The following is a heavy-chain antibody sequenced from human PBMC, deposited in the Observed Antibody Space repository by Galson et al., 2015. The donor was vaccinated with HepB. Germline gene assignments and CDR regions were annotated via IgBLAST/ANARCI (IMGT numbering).Heavy chain of an antibody. V-gene: IGHV3-33*06. CDR2: IWYDGSNK. D-gene: IGHD1-7*01. CDR1: GFTFSSCG. CDR3: AKDHITGTTSLDY. Sequence: SLRLSCAASGFTFSSCGMHWVRQAPGKGLEWVAVIWYDGSNKYYADSVKGRFTISRDNSKNTLYLQMNSLRAEDTAVYYCAKDHITGTTSLDYWGQGTLDTVSS. J-gene: IGHJ4*02.